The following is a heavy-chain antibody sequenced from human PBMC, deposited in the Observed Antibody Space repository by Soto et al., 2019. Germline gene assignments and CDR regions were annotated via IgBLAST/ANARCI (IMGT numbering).Heavy chain of an antibody. V-gene: IGHV4-31*03. CDR3: ATYDYGDFYFDD. CDR1: GGSITSHTHY. J-gene: IGHJ4*02. D-gene: IGHD4-17*01. Sequence: QVQLQESGPGLVKPSQTLSLTCTVSGGSITSHTHYWIWIRQHPGKGLEWIGNIYFRGTTYYNPSLESRVIISVDTSKNQFSLRLTSVTAADTAVYFCATYDYGDFYFDDWGQGTLVSVSS. CDR2: IYFRGTT.